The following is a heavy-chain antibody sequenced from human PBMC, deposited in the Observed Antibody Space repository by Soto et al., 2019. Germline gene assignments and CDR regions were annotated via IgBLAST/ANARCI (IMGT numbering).Heavy chain of an antibody. Sequence: GGSLRLSCAASGFTFSSYAMSWVRQAPGKGLEWVSAISGSGGSTYYADSVKGRFTISRDNSKNTLYLQMNSLRAEDTAVYYCARDGYCSCTSCYRGVDYWGQGTLVTVSS. J-gene: IGHJ4*02. V-gene: IGHV3-23*01. CDR1: GFTFSSYA. CDR2: ISGSGGST. D-gene: IGHD2-2*03. CDR3: ARDGYCSCTSCYRGVDY.